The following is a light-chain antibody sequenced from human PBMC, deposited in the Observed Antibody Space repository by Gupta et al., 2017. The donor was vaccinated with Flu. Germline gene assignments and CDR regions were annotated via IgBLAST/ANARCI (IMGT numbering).Light chain of an antibody. CDR1: GSNIGSNY. Sequence: QSVLTQPPSVSAAPGQRVTISCSGSGSNIGSNYLSWYQQLPGTAPKLLIYDDYKRPSGIPDRFSGSKSGTSATLGITGLQTGDEADYYCGTWDFSLSAGVFGGGTKLTVL. J-gene: IGLJ3*02. CDR2: DDY. V-gene: IGLV1-51*01. CDR3: GTWDFSLSAGV.